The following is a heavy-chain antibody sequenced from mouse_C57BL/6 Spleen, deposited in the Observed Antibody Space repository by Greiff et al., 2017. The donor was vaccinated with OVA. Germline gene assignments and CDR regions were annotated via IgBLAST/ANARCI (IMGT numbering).Heavy chain of an antibody. CDR1: GYTFTSYW. Sequence: QVQLQQPGAELVKPGASVKMSCKASGYTFTSYWITWVKQRPGQGLEWIGDIYPGSGSTNYNEKFKSKATLTVDTSSSTAYMQLSSLTSEDSAVYNSAREDYGSSSIDDWGQDTTLTVSS. CDR3: AREDYGSSSIDD. J-gene: IGHJ2*01. D-gene: IGHD1-1*01. CDR2: IYPGSGST. V-gene: IGHV1-55*01.